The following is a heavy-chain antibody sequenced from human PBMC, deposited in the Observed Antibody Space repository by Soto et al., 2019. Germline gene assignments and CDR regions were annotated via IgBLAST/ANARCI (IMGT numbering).Heavy chain of an antibody. CDR3: ARGKRSVWGSYRLQGWFDT. CDR2: INHSGST. CDR1: GGSFSGYY. J-gene: IGHJ5*02. D-gene: IGHD3-16*02. Sequence: SETLSLTCAVYGGSFSGYYWSWIRQPPGKGLEWIGEINHSGSTNYNPSLKSRVTISVDTSKNQFSLKLSSVTAADTAVYYCARGKRSVWGSYRLQGWFDTWGQGTLVTVSS. V-gene: IGHV4-34*01.